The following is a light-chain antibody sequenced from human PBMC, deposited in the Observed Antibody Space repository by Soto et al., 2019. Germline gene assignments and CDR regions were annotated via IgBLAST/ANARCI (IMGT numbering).Light chain of an antibody. CDR3: CASVGRYV. J-gene: IGLJ1*01. CDR2: EVT. V-gene: IGLV2-23*02. Sequence: QSVLNQPASVSGSPGQSVTISCTATSSDVENYKLVSWYQQHPGKAPKLIIYEVTKRPSGVSNSFSGSKSANTASLTISGLPPEDEADYYCCASVGRYVFGTGTKLNVL. CDR1: SSDVENYKL.